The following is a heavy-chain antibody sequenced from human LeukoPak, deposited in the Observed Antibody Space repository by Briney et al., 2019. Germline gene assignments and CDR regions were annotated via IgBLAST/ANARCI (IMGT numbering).Heavy chain of an antibody. CDR2: FDPEDGET. J-gene: IGHJ4*02. Sequence: GASVKVSCKASGYTFTSYYMHWVRQAPGKGLEWMGGFDPEDGETIYAQKFQGRVTMTEDTSTDTACMELSSLRSEDTAVYYCATETPGGDFDYWGQGTLVTVSS. V-gene: IGHV1-24*01. D-gene: IGHD2-2*01. CDR1: GYTFTSYY. CDR3: ATETPGGDFDY.